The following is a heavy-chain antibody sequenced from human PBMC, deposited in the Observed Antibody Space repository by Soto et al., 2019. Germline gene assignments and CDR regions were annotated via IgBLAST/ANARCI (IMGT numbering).Heavy chain of an antibody. CDR1: GYTFTSYA. CDR2: INAGNGNT. CDR3: VRLRGRWYRIHY. V-gene: IGHV1-3*01. J-gene: IGHJ4*02. Sequence: DSVKVSCKASGYTFTSYAMHWVRQAPGQRLEWMGWINAGNGNTKYSQKFQGRATITRDTSASTAYMELSSLRSEDTAVYYCVRLRGRWYRIHYWCKALRVSVS. D-gene: IGHD6-13*01.